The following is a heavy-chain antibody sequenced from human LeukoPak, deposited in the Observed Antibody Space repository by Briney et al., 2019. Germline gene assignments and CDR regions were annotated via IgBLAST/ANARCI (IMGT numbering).Heavy chain of an antibody. Sequence: GGSLRLSCAASGFTFSSYWMHWVRQAPGKGLMWASRINSDGSRTTYADSVRGRFTISRDNAKSTLYLQMNSLRAEDTAVYYCARVRDDYTYFDCCGQGTLVTVSS. D-gene: IGHD4-11*01. CDR1: GFTFSSYW. CDR3: ARVRDDYTYFDC. CDR2: INSDGSRT. J-gene: IGHJ4*02. V-gene: IGHV3-74*01.